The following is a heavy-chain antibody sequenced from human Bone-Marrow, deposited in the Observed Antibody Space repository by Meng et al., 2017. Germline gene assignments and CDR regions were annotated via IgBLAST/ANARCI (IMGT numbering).Heavy chain of an antibody. Sequence: GESLKISCEASGFTFRNYEVNWVRQAPGKGLEWVSFISSSSNTIYYADSVKGRFTISRDNAKNSLYLQMNSLRAEDTATYYCARDRYYDVLTGYFNHYGMDVWGQGSTVTVSS. CDR1: GFTFRNYE. V-gene: IGHV3-48*03. D-gene: IGHD3-9*01. J-gene: IGHJ6*02. CDR3: ARDRYYDVLTGYFNHYGMDV. CDR2: ISSSSNTI.